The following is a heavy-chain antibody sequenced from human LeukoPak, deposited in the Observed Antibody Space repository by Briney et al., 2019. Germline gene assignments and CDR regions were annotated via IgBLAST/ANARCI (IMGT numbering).Heavy chain of an antibody. D-gene: IGHD1-26*01. CDR1: GDSISNYC. CDR2: IYYSGTT. Sequence: SETLSLTCAVSGDSISNYCWSWIRQPPGKGLEWIGCIYYSGTTYYKPSLKTRVTISVDTSKNQFSLKLSSVTAADTSVYYCARDVSGGSYYFWGQGTLVTVSS. V-gene: IGHV4-59*12. CDR3: ARDVSGGSYYF. J-gene: IGHJ4*02.